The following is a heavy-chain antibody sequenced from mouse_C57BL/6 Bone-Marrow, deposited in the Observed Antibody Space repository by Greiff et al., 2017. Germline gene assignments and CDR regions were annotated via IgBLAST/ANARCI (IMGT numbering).Heavy chain of an antibody. CDR3: ARHETLAWFAY. V-gene: IGHV1-62-2*01. J-gene: IGHJ3*01. CDR1: GYTFTEYT. CDR2: FYPGSGSI. Sequence: VKVVESGAELVKPGASVKLSCKASGYTFTEYTIHWVKQRSGQGLEWIGWFYPGSGSIKCNEKFKDKATLTADKSSSTVYMELSRLTSEDSAVYFCARHETLAWFAYWGQETLVTVSA.